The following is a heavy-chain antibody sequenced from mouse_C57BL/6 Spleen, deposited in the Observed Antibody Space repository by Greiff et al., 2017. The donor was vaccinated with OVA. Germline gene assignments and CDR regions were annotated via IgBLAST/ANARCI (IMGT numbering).Heavy chain of an antibody. V-gene: IGHV1-61*01. D-gene: IGHD2-10*02. Sequence: QVQLKQPGAELVRPGSSVKLSCKASGYTFTSYWMDWVKQRPGQGLEWIGNIYPSDSETHYNQKFKDKATLTVDKSSSTAYMQLSSLTSEDSAVYYCAREEYGNYKYYAMDYWGQGTSVTVSS. CDR3: AREEYGNYKYYAMDY. J-gene: IGHJ4*01. CDR1: GYTFTSYW. CDR2: IYPSDSET.